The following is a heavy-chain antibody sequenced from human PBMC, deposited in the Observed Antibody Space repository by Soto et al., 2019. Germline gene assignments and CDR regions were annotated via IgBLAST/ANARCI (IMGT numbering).Heavy chain of an antibody. CDR2: IIPIFCTA. V-gene: IGHV1-69*13. D-gene: IGHD6-13*01. CDR1: GGTFSSYA. CDR3: ASGIAAAGLYCDY. Sequence: ASVKVSCKASGGTFSSYAISWVRQAPGQGLEWMGGIIPIFCTANYAQKFQGRVTITADESTSTAYMELSSLRSEDTAVYYCASGIAAAGLYCDYWGQGTLVTVSS. J-gene: IGHJ4*02.